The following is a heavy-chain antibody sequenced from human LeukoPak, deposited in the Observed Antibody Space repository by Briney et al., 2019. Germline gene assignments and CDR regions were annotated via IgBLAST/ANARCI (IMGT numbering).Heavy chain of an antibody. D-gene: IGHD6-19*01. CDR1: GYTFTSYD. V-gene: IGHV1-8*01. J-gene: IGHJ4*02. Sequence: ASVKVSCKASGYTFTSYDINWVRQATGQGLEWMGWMNPNSGNTGYAQKFQGRVTMTRNTSISTAYMELSSLRSEDTAVYYCASLIAVAGTRDYWGQGTLVTASS. CDR3: ASLIAVAGTRDY. CDR2: MNPNSGNT.